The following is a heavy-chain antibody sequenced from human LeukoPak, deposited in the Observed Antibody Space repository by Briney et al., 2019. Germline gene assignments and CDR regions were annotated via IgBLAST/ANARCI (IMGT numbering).Heavy chain of an antibody. CDR1: GCFFSDYY. CDR3: VRAYTRGYSDDFDY. Sequence: GGSLRLSCAGSGCFFSDYYMSWMRQAPGKGLEWVSYIDGSSSNMYYADSVKGRFTISRDNAKNSLYLQMNSLRGEDTAVYYCVRAYTRGYSDDFDYWGQGTLVTVSS. D-gene: IGHD3-22*01. J-gene: IGHJ4*02. V-gene: IGHV3-11*01. CDR2: IDGSSSNM.